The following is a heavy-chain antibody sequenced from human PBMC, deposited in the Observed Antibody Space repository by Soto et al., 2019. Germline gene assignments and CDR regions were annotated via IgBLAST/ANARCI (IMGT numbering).Heavy chain of an antibody. CDR3: ASSNWFDP. CDR2: IYYSGST. Sequence: QLQLQESGPGLVKPSETLSLTCTVSGGSISSSSYYWGWIRQPPGKGLEWIGRIYYSGSTYYNPSLMSRVTISVATSKNQFSLKLSSVTAADTAVYYCASSNWFDPWGQGTLVTVSS. J-gene: IGHJ5*02. CDR1: GGSISSSSYY. V-gene: IGHV4-39*01.